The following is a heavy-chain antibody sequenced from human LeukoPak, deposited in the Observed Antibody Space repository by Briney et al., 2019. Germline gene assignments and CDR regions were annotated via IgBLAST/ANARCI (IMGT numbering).Heavy chain of an antibody. J-gene: IGHJ4*02. CDR2: IYSGGST. D-gene: IGHD6-13*01. CDR1: GFTFSSNY. CDR3: ARDLYSSSWSHFDY. Sequence: GSLRLSCAASGFTFSSNYMSWVRQAPGKGLEGVSVIYSGGSTYYADSVKGRFTISRDNSKNTLYLQMNSLRAEDTAVYYCARDLYSSSWSHFDYWGQGTLVTVSS. V-gene: IGHV3-66*02.